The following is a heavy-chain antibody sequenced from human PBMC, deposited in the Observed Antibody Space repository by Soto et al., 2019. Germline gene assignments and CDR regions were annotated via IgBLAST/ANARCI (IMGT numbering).Heavy chain of an antibody. Sequence: QVQLQESGPGLVKPSQTLSLTCTFSGGSISSGGCYWSWILQYPGKGLEWIGYIYYSASTYYHPSLRSRVIIAVETSKNQFSLKLNAVTAADTAVYYCASLAMTMVRNEHGWFDPWGQGTLVTVST. J-gene: IGHJ5*02. V-gene: IGHV4-31*03. CDR3: ASLAMTMVRNEHGWFDP. CDR2: IYYSAST. CDR1: GGSISSGGCY. D-gene: IGHD3-10*01.